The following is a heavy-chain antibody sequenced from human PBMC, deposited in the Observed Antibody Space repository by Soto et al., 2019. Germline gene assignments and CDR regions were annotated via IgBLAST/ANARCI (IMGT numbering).Heavy chain of an antibody. CDR3: ARGMRYSSGWYVY. CDR2: INPNSGGT. V-gene: IGHV1-2*04. J-gene: IGHJ4*02. CDR1: GYTFTGYY. D-gene: IGHD6-19*01. Sequence: VKVSCKASGYTFTGYYMHWVRQAPGQGLEWMGWINPNSGGTNYAQKFQGWVTMTRDTSISTAYMELSRLRSDDTAVYYCARGMRYSSGWYVYWGQGTLVTVSS.